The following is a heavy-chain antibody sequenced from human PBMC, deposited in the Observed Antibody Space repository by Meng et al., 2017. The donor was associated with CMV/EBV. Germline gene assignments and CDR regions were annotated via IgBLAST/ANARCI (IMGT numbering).Heavy chain of an antibody. D-gene: IGHD3-3*02. CDR3: LLVFGRGVIDY. Sequence: EVQLVDAGGGLVQPGGSLSLSCAAFGFTVSSNYMSWVRQAPGKGLEWVSVIYSGGSTYYADSVKGRFTISRDNSKNTLYLQMNSLRAEDTAVYYCLLVFGRGVIDYWGQGTLVTVAS. CDR1: GFTVSSNY. J-gene: IGHJ4*02. V-gene: IGHV3-66*01. CDR2: IYSGGST.